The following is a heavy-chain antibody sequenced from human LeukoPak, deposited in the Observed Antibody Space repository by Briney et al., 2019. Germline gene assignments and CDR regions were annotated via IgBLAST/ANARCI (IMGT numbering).Heavy chain of an antibody. J-gene: IGHJ4*02. Sequence: GGSLRLSCAASGFTFSSYAMSWVRQAPWKGLEWVSAISGSGGSTYYADSVKGRFTISRDNSKNTLYLQMNSLGAEDTAVYYCAKDPTIGYSSSWFHWGQGTLVTVSS. D-gene: IGHD6-13*01. CDR3: AKDPTIGYSSSWFH. CDR2: ISGSGGST. CDR1: GFTFSSYA. V-gene: IGHV3-23*01.